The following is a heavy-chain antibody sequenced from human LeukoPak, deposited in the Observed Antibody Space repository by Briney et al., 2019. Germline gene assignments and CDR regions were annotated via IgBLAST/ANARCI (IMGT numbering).Heavy chain of an antibody. CDR3: ARGARFLEWFQDETPWYFDL. CDR1: GGSFSGYY. Sequence: SETLSLTCAVYGGSFSGYYWSWIRQPPGKGLEWIGYIYYSGSTYYNPSLKSRVTISVDTSKNQFSLKLSSVTAADTAVYYCARGARFLEWFQDETPWYFDLWGRGTLVTVSS. J-gene: IGHJ2*01. CDR2: IYYSGST. V-gene: IGHV4-30-4*08. D-gene: IGHD3-3*01.